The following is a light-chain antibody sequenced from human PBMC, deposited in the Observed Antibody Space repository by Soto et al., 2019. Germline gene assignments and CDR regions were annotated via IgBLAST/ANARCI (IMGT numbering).Light chain of an antibody. CDR3: NSYTSISTWV. CDR2: DVS. V-gene: IGLV2-14*03. CDR1: SSDIGNYNY. Sequence: QSALTQPASVSRSPGQSITISCTGTSSDIGNYNYVSWFQQHPGKAPKVIIYDVSNRPSGISDRFSGSKSGNTASLTISGLQAEDEADYYCNSYTSISTWVFGGGTKLTVL. J-gene: IGLJ3*02.